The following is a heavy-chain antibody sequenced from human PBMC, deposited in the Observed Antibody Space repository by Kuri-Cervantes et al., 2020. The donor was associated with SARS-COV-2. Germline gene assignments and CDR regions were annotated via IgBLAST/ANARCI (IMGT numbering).Heavy chain of an antibody. V-gene: IGHV3-21*01. J-gene: IGHJ4*02. Sequence: LSLTCAASGFTFSSYSMNWVRQAPGKGLEWVSSISSSSSYIYYADSVKGRFTISRDNAKNSLYLQMNSLRAEDTAVYYCARDGAWGPVEGFDYWGQGTLVTVSS. CDR2: ISSSSSYI. CDR1: GFTFSSYS. D-gene: IGHD3-16*01. CDR3: ARDGAWGPVEGFDY.